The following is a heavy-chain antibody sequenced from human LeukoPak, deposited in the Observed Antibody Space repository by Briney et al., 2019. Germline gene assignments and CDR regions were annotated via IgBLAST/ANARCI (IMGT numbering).Heavy chain of an antibody. J-gene: IGHJ4*02. D-gene: IGHD2-21*02. CDR3: ARTSQPYCGGDCSHFDY. V-gene: IGHV3-30*03. CDR2: ITYDGSNK. Sequence: PGGSLRLSCAASGFTFSSYGMHWARRAPGKGLEWVAIITYDGSNKYYADSVKGRFTISRDNSKNTLYLQVNSLRVEDTAMYYCARTSQPYCGGDCSHFDYWGQGTLVTVSS. CDR1: GFTFSSYG.